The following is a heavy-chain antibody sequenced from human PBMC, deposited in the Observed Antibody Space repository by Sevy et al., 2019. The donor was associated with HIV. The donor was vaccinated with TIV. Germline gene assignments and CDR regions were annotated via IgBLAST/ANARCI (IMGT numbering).Heavy chain of an antibody. CDR1: GFAFYEYS. V-gene: IGHV3-23*01. J-gene: IGHJ4*02. D-gene: IGHD2-8*01. Sequence: GESLKISCAASGFAFYEYSMSWIRQAPGKGLEWVATLSFGCGKINYAESVKGRFTISRDNSKNSFYLQMDNLRVEDTALYYCAREGCSRPHDYWGQGTRVTVSS. CDR3: AREGCSRPHDY. CDR2: LSFGCGKI.